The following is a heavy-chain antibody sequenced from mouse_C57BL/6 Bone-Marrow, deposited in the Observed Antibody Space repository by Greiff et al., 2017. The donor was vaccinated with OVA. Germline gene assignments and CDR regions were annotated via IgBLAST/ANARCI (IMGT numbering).Heavy chain of an antibody. J-gene: IGHJ2*01. CDR1: GFTFSDYG. D-gene: IGHD2-4*01. CDR2: ISSGSSTI. Sequence: DVKLVESGGGLVKPGGSLKLSCAASGFTFSDYGMHWVRQAPEKGLEWVAYISSGSSTIYYADTVKGRFTISRDNAKNTLFLQMTSLRSEDTAMYYCASEDYDGGYYFDYWGQGTTLTVSS. V-gene: IGHV5-17*01. CDR3: ASEDYDGGYYFDY.